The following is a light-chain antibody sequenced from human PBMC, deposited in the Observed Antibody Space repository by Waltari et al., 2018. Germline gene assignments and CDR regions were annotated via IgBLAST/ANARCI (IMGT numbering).Light chain of an antibody. J-gene: IGKJ2*01. V-gene: IGKV3-15*01. Sequence: TQSPDTLSMSAGESVTLSCRASRHIGGSLAWYQQKAGQAPRLLFYHASTRATGVADRFSAAGSGTDFTLTISSLRSEDSAVYYCQQYNDWPPYTFGQGTKLE. CDR2: HAS. CDR3: QQYNDWPPYT. CDR1: RHIGGS.